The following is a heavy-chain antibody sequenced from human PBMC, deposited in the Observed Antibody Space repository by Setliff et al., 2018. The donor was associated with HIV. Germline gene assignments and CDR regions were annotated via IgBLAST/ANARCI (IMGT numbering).Heavy chain of an antibody. CDR3: ASATRVTDDAFDI. V-gene: IGHV1-18*01. J-gene: IGHJ3*02. CDR2: TSAYNGNT. Sequence: ASVKVSCKASGYTFTSYGISWVRQAPGQGLEWMGWTSAYNGNTNYAQKLQGRVTMTTDTSTSTAYMELRSLRSDDTAVYYCASATRVTDDAFDIWGQGTMVTVSS. CDR1: GYTFTSYG. D-gene: IGHD2-21*02.